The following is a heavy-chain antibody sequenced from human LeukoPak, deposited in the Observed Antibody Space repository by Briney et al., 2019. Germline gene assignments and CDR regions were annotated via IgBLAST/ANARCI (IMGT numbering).Heavy chain of an antibody. CDR1: GFTFSSYE. D-gene: IGHD3-22*01. V-gene: IGHV3-48*03. J-gene: IGHJ4*02. CDR2: ISSSGSTI. Sequence: GGSLRLSCAASGFTFSSYEMNWVRQAPGQGLEWVSYISSSGSTIYYADTVKGRFTISRDKAKNSLYLQMNSLRAEDTAVYYCARSQGYYDSSGYYIRWGQGTLVTVSS. CDR3: ARSQGYYDSSGYYIR.